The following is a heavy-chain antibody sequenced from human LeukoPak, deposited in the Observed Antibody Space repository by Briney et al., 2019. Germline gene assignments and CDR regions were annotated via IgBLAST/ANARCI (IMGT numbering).Heavy chain of an antibody. CDR1: GGSISSSSYY. Sequence: SETLSLTCTVSGGSISSSSYYWGWIRQPPGKGLEWIGSIYYSGSTYFNPSLKSRVTISIDASKKQFSLKLSSVTAADTAVYYCGRDEYDSSGYYYFDYWGQGTLVTVSS. J-gene: IGHJ4*02. D-gene: IGHD3-22*01. V-gene: IGHV4-39*07. CDR2: IYYSGST. CDR3: GRDEYDSSGYYYFDY.